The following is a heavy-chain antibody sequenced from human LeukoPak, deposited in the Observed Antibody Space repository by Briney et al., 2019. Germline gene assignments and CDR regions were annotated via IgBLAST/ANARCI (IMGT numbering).Heavy chain of an antibody. J-gene: IGHJ4*02. CDR3: ARVGYDSSGYYLHDY. CDR1: GHTFTNYY. CDR2: MNPISGNT. V-gene: IGHV1-8*02. Sequence: ASVKVSCKASGHTFTNYYTHWVRQATGQGLEWMGWMNPISGNTGSAQKFQGRVSMTRNNPIGTAYMELSSLRSEDTAVYYCARVGYDSSGYYLHDYWGQGTLVTVSS. D-gene: IGHD3-22*01.